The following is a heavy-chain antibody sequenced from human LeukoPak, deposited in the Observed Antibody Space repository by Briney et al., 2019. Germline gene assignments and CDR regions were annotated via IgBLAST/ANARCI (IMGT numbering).Heavy chain of an antibody. D-gene: IGHD3-10*01. V-gene: IGHV1-2*02. Sequence: GASVKVSCKASGYTFTDYYIHWVRQAPGQGLEWMGWINPNSGGTNYAQKFQGRVTMTRDTSITTAYMELTSLRSDDTAVYYCARDLFYSVSGTYYNVGRVFNYWGQGTLVTVSS. CDR2: INPNSGGT. CDR1: GYTFTDYY. CDR3: ARDLFYSVSGTYYNVGRVFNY. J-gene: IGHJ4*02.